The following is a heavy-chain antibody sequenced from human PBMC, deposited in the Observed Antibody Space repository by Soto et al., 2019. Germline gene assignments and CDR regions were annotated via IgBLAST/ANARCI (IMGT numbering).Heavy chain of an antibody. CDR1: GDTFTKFD. V-gene: IGHV1-8*01. D-gene: IGHD5-18*01. CDR3: ARYIHGQGFVS. J-gene: IGHJ5*01. Sequence: QVQLVQSGAEVKKPGAAVKVSCKPSGDTFTKFDINWVRQATGQGPDWVGWMRADSGASGHAQKFQGRLSVTRDTSVSTVYRELSNLRAVDTGVDYWARYIHGQGFVSWGQGALITVSS. CDR2: MRADSGAS.